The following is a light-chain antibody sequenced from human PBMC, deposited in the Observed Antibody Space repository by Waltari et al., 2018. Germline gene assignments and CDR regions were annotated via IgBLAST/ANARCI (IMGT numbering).Light chain of an antibody. CDR1: QSLVHSDGNTH. CDR3: LQGTHWPYT. CDR2: RVS. Sequence: EVVLTQSPPPLAVTLGQPASISCKSSQSLVHSDGNTHLNWFQQRPGQSPRRLFYRVSSRESGVPDRFSGSGSGTDFTLKISRVEAEDVGVYYCLQGTHWPYTFGQGTRLDIK. V-gene: IGKV2-30*02. J-gene: IGKJ2*01.